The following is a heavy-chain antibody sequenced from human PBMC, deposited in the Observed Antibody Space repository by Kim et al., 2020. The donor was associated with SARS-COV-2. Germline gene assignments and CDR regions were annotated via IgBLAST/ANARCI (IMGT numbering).Heavy chain of an antibody. CDR2: IYYSGST. D-gene: IGHD6-19*01. Sequence: SETLSLTCTVSGGSISSGGYYWSWIRQHPGKGLEWIGYIYYSGSTYYNPSLKSRVTISVDTSKNQFSLKLSSVTAADTAVYYCARVYPSGTAVAGTQFDYWGQGTLVTVSS. CDR1: GGSISSGGYY. V-gene: IGHV4-31*03. CDR3: ARVYPSGTAVAGTQFDY. J-gene: IGHJ4*02.